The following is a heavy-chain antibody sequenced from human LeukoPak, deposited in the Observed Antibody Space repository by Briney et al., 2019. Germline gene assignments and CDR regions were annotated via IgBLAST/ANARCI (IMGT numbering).Heavy chain of an antibody. CDR1: GFTFSSYS. Sequence: GGSLRPSCAASGFTFSSYSMNWVRQAPGRGLEWVSSISSSSSYIYYADSVKGRFTISRDNAENSLYLQMNSLRAEDTAVYYCAREKVPAELDYWGQGTLVTVSS. J-gene: IGHJ4*02. CDR3: AREKVPAELDY. D-gene: IGHD2-2*01. V-gene: IGHV3-21*01. CDR2: ISSSSSYI.